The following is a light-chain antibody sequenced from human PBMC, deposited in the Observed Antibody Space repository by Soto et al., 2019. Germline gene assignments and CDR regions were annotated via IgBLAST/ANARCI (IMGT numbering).Light chain of an antibody. J-gene: IGKJ1*01. CDR3: QKYNSAPSWT. CDR1: QGISNY. V-gene: IGKV1-27*01. CDR2: GAS. Sequence: DIQMTQSPSSLSASVGVRVTITCRASQGISNYLAWYQQKPGKVPKLLIYGASTLQSGVPTRFRGSGSGTDFSLTISSLQPEDVVTYYCQKYNSAPSWTFGQGTKVEIK.